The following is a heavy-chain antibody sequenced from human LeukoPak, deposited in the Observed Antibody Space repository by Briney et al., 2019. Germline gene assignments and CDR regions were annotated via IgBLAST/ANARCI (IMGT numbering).Heavy chain of an antibody. CDR2: ISYDGSNK. CDR3: AKDAVRGYSYHGAFDY. V-gene: IGHV3-30*18. D-gene: IGHD5-18*01. CDR1: GFTFSSYG. Sequence: GRSLRLSCAASGFTFSSYGMHWVRQAPGKGLEWVAVISYDGSNKYYADSVKGRFTISRDNSKNTLYLQMNSLRAEDAAVYYCAKDAVRGYSYHGAFDYWGQGTLVTVSS. J-gene: IGHJ4*02.